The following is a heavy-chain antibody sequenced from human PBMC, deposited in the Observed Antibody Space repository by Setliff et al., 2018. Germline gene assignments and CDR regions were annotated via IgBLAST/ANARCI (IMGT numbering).Heavy chain of an antibody. D-gene: IGHD4-17*01. CDR1: GDSISSGTYY. V-gene: IGHV4-39*01. CDR3: AKHGEESKVTTYLAS. J-gene: IGHJ5*02. CDR2: RYYSGHT. Sequence: SETLSLTCTVSGDSISSGTYYWGWIRQPPGKGLEWIGSRYYSGHTYYNPSLKSRVAMSVDKAKNQCSLHLRSVSAADTAIYYCAKHGEESKVTTYLASWGQGTLVTVSS.